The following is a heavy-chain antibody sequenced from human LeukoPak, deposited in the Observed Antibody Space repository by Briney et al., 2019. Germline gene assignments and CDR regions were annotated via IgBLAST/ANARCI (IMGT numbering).Heavy chain of an antibody. V-gene: IGHV1-69*01. CDR2: IIPIFGTA. D-gene: IGHD3-10*01. CDR3: ASGGYGSGSYSSRNRNYYYYYGMDV. CDR1: GGTFSSYA. J-gene: IGHJ6*02. Sequence: SVKVSRKASGGTFSSYAISWVRQAPGQGLEWMGGIIPIFGTANYAQKFQGRVTITADESTGTAYMELSSLRSEDTAVYYCASGGYGSGSYSSRNRNYYYYYGMDVWGQGTTVTVSS.